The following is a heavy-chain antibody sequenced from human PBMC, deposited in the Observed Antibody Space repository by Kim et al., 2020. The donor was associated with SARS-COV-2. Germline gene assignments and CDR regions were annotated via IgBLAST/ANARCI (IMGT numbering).Heavy chain of an antibody. Sequence: TKTYKVDSVKGRFTISRDNAENSLYLQVSSLRAEETAVYYCARRGFGHDYWGQGTLVTVSS. CDR2: TKT. V-gene: IGHV3-7*01. CDR3: ARRGFGHDY. J-gene: IGHJ4*02. D-gene: IGHD3-10*01.